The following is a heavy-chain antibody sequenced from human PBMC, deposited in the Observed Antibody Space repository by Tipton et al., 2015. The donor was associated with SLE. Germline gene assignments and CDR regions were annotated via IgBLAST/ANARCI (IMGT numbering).Heavy chain of an antibody. Sequence: TLSLTCAVYGGSFSGYYWSWIRQPPGKGLEWIGEINHSGSTNYNPSLKSRVTISVDTSKNQFSLKLSSVTAADTAVYYCARGPHHSSSCDYWGQGTLVTVSS. J-gene: IGHJ4*02. D-gene: IGHD6-13*01. CDR2: INHSGST. V-gene: IGHV4-34*01. CDR1: GGSFSGYY. CDR3: ARGPHHSSSCDY.